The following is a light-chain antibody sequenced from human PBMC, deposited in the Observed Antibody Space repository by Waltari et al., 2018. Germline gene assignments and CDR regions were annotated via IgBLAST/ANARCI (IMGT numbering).Light chain of an antibody. Sequence: QSVLTQPPSVSGAPGQRVTISCTGSSSNIGAGYDVHWYQQLPGTAPKLLIYGTSNRPSGVPDRFSGSKSGPSASLAFPGLQAEDEADYYCQAYDSSLSGSFGGGTKLTVL. CDR1: SSNIGAGYD. V-gene: IGLV1-40*01. CDR3: QAYDSSLSGS. J-gene: IGLJ3*02. CDR2: GTS.